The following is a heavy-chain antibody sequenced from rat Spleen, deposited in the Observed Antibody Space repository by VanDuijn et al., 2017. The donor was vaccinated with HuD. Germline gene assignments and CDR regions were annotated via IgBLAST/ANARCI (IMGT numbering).Heavy chain of an antibody. D-gene: IGHD1-12*03. J-gene: IGHJ2*01. V-gene: IGHV2S61*01. CDR1: GFSLRSHG. CDR2: LWGDGNT. CDR3: ASQYDYDGYYRDY. Sequence: QVPLKESCTGLVQPSQTLSLTCTVSGFSLRSHGVIWVRPPPGHGLEWMFFLWGDGNTNYTLALKSPLSISRDTAKSQVFLKMNNLQTEDTAMYFCASQYDYDGYYRDYWGQGVMVTVSS.